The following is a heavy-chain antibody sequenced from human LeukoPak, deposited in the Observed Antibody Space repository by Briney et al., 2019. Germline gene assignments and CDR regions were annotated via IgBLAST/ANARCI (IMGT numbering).Heavy chain of an antibody. CDR3: ARGRGSGHKENWFDP. J-gene: IGHJ5*02. D-gene: IGHD6-19*01. CDR2: MNPNSGNT. CDR1: GYTFTTYD. V-gene: IGHV1-8*01. Sequence: EASVEVSCKASGYTFTTYDINWVRQATGQGLEWMGWMNPNSGNTGYTQKFQGRVTMTRNTSISTAYMELSSLRSEDTAVYYCARGRGSGHKENWFDPWGQGTLVTVSS.